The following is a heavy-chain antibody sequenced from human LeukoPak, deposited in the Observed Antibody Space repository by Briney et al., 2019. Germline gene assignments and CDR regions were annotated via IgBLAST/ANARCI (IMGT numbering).Heavy chain of an antibody. V-gene: IGHV3-33*01. CDR1: GFTFSSYG. CDR3: ARAYNTNYAYFDY. Sequence: GGSPRLSCAASGFTFSSYGMHWVRQAPGKGLGWVAVIWSDGSDKYYADSVKGRFTISRDNSKNTLYLQMNSLRAEDTAVYYCARAYNTNYAYFDYWGQGTLVTVSS. D-gene: IGHD5-24*01. J-gene: IGHJ4*02. CDR2: IWSDGSDK.